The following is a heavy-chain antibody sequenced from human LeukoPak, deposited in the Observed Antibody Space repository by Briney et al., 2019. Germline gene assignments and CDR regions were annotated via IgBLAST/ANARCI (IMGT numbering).Heavy chain of an antibody. D-gene: IGHD1-1*01. CDR2: IRQDGGDK. CDR1: GFTCSSYW. J-gene: IGHJ4*02. CDR3: AKGYGIIDY. V-gene: IGHV3-7*01. Sequence: PGGSLRLSCVASGFTCSSYWMTWVRQAPGKGLEWVANIRQDGGDKHYVDSVKGRFTISRDNSKNTLYLQMNSLRAEDTAVYYCAKGYGIIDYWGQGTLVTVSS.